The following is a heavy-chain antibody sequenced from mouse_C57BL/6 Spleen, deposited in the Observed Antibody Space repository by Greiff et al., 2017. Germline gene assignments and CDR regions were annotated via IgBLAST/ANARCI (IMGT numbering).Heavy chain of an antibody. CDR1: GYTFTSYW. D-gene: IGHD3-2*02. V-gene: IGHV1-61*01. Sequence: VQLQQPGAELVRPGSSVKLSCKASGYTFTSYWMDWVKQRPGQGLEWIGNIYPSDSETHYNQKFKDKATLTVDKSSSTAYMQLSSLTSEDSAVYYCARSTAQAYFDYWGQGTTRTVSS. CDR2: IYPSDSET. J-gene: IGHJ2*01. CDR3: ARSTAQAYFDY.